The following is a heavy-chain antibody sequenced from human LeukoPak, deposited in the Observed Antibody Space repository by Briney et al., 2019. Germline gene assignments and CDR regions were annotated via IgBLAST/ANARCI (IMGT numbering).Heavy chain of an antibody. CDR1: GFSFTNFW. CDR3: ARGDAFSGDH. V-gene: IGHV3-7*04. CDR2: IHPEGNEK. J-gene: IGHJ4*02. Sequence: GGSLRLSCAVSGFSFTNFWMSLVRQAPGRGLEWVANIHPEGNEKYHVESVKGRFTISRDNTKNLLFLQMNGLRVEDTAVYYCARGDAFSGDHWGQGTLVTVSS.